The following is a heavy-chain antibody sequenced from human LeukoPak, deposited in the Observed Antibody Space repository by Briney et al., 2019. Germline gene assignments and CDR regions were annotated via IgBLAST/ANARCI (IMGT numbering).Heavy chain of an antibody. J-gene: IGHJ4*02. CDR1: GGSFSGYY. V-gene: IGHV4-34*01. CDR2: INHSGST. Sequence: PSETLSLTCAVYGGSFSGYYWSWIRQPPGKGLGWIGEINHSGSTNYNPSLKSRVTISVDTSKNQFSLKLSSVTAADTAVYYCARESDTAMVPLGYWGQGTLVTVSS. CDR3: ARESDTAMVPLGY. D-gene: IGHD5-18*01.